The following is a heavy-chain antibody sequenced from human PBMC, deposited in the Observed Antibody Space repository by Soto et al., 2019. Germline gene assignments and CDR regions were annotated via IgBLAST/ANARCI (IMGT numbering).Heavy chain of an antibody. CDR3: ARVPLYYYDSSGYYRDVFDI. D-gene: IGHD3-22*01. J-gene: IGHJ3*02. CDR1: GFTFSSYS. V-gene: IGHV3-48*02. Sequence: GGSLRLSCAASGFTFSSYSMNWVRQAPGKGLEWVSYISSSSSTIYYADSVKGRFTISRDNAKNSLYLQMNSLRDEDTAVYYSARVPLYYYDSSGYYRDVFDIWGQGTMVPVSS. CDR2: ISSSSSTI.